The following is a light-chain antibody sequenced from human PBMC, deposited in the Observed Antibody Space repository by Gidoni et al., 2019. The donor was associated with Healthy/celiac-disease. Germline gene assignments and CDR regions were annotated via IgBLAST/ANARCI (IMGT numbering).Light chain of an antibody. J-gene: IGKJ3*01. CDR1: QSISSY. CDR3: QHSYITPFT. CDR2: AAS. Sequence: DIQMNQSPSSLSAYGGDRVTITCRASQSISSYLHWYQQKPGKAPKLLIYAASSLQSGVPSRFSGSGSGPDFTLTISILQPEYFATYYCQHSYITPFTFGPXTKVDIK. V-gene: IGKV1-39*01.